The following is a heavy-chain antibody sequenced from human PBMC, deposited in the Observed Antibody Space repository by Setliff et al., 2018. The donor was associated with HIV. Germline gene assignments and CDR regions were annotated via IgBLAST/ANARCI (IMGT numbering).Heavy chain of an antibody. V-gene: IGHV4-59*12. D-gene: IGHD5-12*01. CDR3: ARGATLLPGYSDRWEYFYMDV. J-gene: IGHJ6*03. CDR1: GGSISEYY. CDR2: IDYSGST. Sequence: PSETLSLTCTVSGGSISEYYWSWIRQPPGKGLEWIGYIDYSGSTHYNPPLKSRATISVDTSKNQFSLRLKSVTAADTAVYYCARGATLLPGYSDRWEYFYMDVWGKGTTVTVSS.